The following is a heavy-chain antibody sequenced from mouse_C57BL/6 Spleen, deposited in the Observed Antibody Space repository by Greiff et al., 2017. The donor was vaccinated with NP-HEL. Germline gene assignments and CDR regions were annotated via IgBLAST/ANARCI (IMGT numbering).Heavy chain of an antibody. V-gene: IGHV6-3*01. D-gene: IGHD3-1*01. CDR2: IRLKSDNYAT. CDR1: GFTFSNYW. Sequence: EVQGVESGGGLVQPGGSMKLSCVASGFTFSNYWMNWVRQSPEKGLEWVAQIRLKSDNYATHYAESVKGRFTISRDDSKSSVYLQMNNLRAEDTGIYYCTSGPFDYWGQGTTLTVSS. J-gene: IGHJ2*01. CDR3: TSGPFDY.